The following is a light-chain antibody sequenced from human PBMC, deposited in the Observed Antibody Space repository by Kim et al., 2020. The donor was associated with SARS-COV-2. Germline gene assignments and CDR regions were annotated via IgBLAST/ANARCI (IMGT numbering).Light chain of an antibody. J-gene: IGKJ5*01. CDR3: QQYGSSPPIT. CDR1: QSVSSSY. Sequence: PGERATLSCRASQSVSSSYLAWYQQKPGQARRLLIYGASSRATGIPDRFSGSGSGTDFTLTISRLEPEDFAVYYSQQYGSSPPITFGQGTRLEIK. V-gene: IGKV3-20*01. CDR2: GAS.